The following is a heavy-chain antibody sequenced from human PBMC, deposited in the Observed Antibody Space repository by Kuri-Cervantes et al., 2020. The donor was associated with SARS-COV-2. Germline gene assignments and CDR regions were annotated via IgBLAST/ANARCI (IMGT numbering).Heavy chain of an antibody. J-gene: IGHJ4*02. CDR2: IYYSGST. CDR3: ARTLDYYGSGTYCFDY. Sequence: SETLSLTCIVSGGSVSSGSHYWSWIRQPPGKGLEWIGYIYYSGSTKYNPPPKSRVTMSVDTSKNQFSLKRYSVTPADTAVYYCARTLDYYGSGTYCFDYWGQGTLVTVSS. V-gene: IGHV4-61*01. D-gene: IGHD3-10*01. CDR1: GGSVSSGSHY.